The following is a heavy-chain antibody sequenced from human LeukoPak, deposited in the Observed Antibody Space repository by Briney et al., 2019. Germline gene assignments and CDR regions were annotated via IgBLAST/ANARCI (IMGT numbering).Heavy chain of an antibody. CDR3: TRDSVYGGYVSDY. Sequence: GGSLRLSCTASGFTFGDYAMSWFRQAPGKGLEWVGFIRSKAYGGTTEYAASVKGRFTISRDDSKSIAYLQMNSLKTEDTAVYYCTRDSVYGGYVSDYWGQGTLVTVSS. CDR2: IRSKAYGGTT. D-gene: IGHD5-12*01. J-gene: IGHJ4*02. V-gene: IGHV3-49*03. CDR1: GFTFGDYA.